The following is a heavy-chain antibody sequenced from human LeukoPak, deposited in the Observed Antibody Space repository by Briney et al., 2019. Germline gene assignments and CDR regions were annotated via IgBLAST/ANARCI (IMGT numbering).Heavy chain of an antibody. CDR1: GFSFSIYA. D-gene: IGHD6-19*01. CDR2: ISARGDST. J-gene: IGHJ4*02. V-gene: IGHV3-23*01. CDR3: AKLPMYTSGWFPPTK. Sequence: PGGSLRLSCVASGFSFSIYAMSWVRQAPGKGLEWVSGISARGDSTYYADSVKGRFTISRDNSKNTLFLQMNSLRAEDTAVYYCAKLPMYTSGWFPPTKWGQGILVTVSS.